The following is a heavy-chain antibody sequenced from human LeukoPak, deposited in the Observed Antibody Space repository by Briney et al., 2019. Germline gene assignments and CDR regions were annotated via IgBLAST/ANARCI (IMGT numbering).Heavy chain of an antibody. CDR3: AREILVAAAANEDLFDY. D-gene: IGHD6-13*01. CDR1: GITFSDYY. V-gene: IGHV3-11*05. J-gene: IGHJ4*02. CDR2: ISSSSSYT. Sequence: GGSLRLSCAASGITFSDYYMSWIRQAPGKGLEWVSYISSSSSYTNYADSVKGRFTISRDNAKNSVYLQMNSLRAEDTAVYYCAREILVAAAANEDLFDYWGQGTLVTVSS.